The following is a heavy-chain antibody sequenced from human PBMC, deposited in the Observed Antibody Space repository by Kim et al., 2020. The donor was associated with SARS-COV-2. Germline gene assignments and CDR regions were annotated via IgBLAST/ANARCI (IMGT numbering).Heavy chain of an antibody. CDR2: INTNTGNP. Sequence: ASVKVSCKASGYTFTSYAMNWVRQAPGQGLEWMGWINTNTGNPTYAQGFTGRFVFSLDTSVSTAYLQISSLKAEDTAVYYCAQRAGPYSYYYYGMDVWGQGTTVTVSS. D-gene: IGHD4-4*01. CDR1: GYTFTSYA. CDR3: AQRAGPYSYYYYGMDV. J-gene: IGHJ6*02. V-gene: IGHV7-4-1*02.